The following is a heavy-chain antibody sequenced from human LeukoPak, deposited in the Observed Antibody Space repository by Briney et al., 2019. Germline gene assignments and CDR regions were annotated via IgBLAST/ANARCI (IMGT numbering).Heavy chain of an antibody. CDR1: GFTFSNYG. J-gene: IGHJ4*02. V-gene: IGHV3-23*01. CDR2: ISGSGDTT. Sequence: GGSLRLSCAASGFTFSNYGMSWVRQAPGKGLEWVSTISGSGDTTYYADSVKGRFTISGDNSKNTLYLQMNSLRAEDTAVYYCAKIRASIWQACFDYWGQGTLVTISS. CDR3: AKIRASIWQACFDY. D-gene: IGHD6-6*01.